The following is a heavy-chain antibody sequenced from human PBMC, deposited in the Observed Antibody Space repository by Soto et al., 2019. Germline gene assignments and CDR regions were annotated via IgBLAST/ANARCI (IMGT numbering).Heavy chain of an antibody. CDR1: GGSVSSGSYY. D-gene: IGHD6-19*01. V-gene: IGHV4-61*01. CDR2: IYYSGST. Sequence: QVQLQESGPGLVKPSETLSLTCTVSGGSVSSGSYYWSWIRQPPGKGLEWIGYIYYSGSTNYNPSLKSRVTISVDTSKNQFSLKLSSVTAADTAVYYCAKDSSGWDTNYFDYWGQGTLVTVSS. J-gene: IGHJ4*02. CDR3: AKDSSGWDTNYFDY.